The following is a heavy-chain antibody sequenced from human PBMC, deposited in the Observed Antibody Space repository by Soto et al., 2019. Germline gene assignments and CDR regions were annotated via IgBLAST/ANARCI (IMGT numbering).Heavy chain of an antibody. D-gene: IGHD3-10*01. CDR3: ARDPLWFGELPMDV. CDR1: GFTFSDYY. J-gene: IGHJ6*02. Sequence: PGGSLRLSCAASGFTFSDYYMSWIRQAPGKGLEWVSYISSSSSYTNYADSVKGRFTISRDNAKNSLYLQMNSLRAEDTAVYYCARDPLWFGELPMDVWGQETTVTVSS. CDR2: ISSSSSYT. V-gene: IGHV3-11*06.